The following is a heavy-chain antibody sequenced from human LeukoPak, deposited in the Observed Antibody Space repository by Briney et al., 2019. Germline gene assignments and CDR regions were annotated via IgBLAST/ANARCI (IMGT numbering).Heavy chain of an antibody. CDR2: IYYSGTT. V-gene: IGHV4-39*01. CDR1: GGSIDSSSYY. Sequence: AETLSLTCTVSGGSIDSSSYYWDWIRQPPGKGLEWLGNIYYSGTTFFTSSLKSRVTISTDMSKNQFSVRLTSVTAADTAVYYCARQRADYFYHYMDVWGKGTTVIVSS. CDR3: ARQRADYFYHYMDV. J-gene: IGHJ6*03.